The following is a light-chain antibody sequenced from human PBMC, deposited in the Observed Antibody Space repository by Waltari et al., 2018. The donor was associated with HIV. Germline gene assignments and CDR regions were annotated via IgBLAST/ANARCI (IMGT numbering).Light chain of an antibody. CDR2: GAS. CDR3: QQHNSWPPSIT. Sequence: EIVMTQSPATLSVSPGENATLSCRASQSVSRRLVWHQQKPGQAPRLLIYGASTRATGIPARFSGSGSGTEFTLTINSLQSEDFAIYYCQQHNSWPPSITFGQGTRLEIK. CDR1: QSVSRR. J-gene: IGKJ5*01. V-gene: IGKV3-15*01.